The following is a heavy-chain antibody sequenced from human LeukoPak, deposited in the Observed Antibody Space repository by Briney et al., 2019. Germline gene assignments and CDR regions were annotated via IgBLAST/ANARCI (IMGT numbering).Heavy chain of an antibody. Sequence: ASVTVSCKASGYTFTSYYMHWVRQAPGQGLEWMGIINPSGGSTSYAQKFQGRVTMTRDTSTSTVYMELSSLRSEDTAVYYCARVRLRGGFDPWGQGTLVTVSS. CDR2: INPSGGST. CDR3: ARVRLRGGFDP. J-gene: IGHJ5*02. D-gene: IGHD4-17*01. CDR1: GYTFTSYY. V-gene: IGHV1-46*01.